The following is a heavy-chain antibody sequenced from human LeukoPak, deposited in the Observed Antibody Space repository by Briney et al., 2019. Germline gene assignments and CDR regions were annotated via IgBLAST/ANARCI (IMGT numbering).Heavy chain of an antibody. CDR2: ISSSSSYI. CDR1: GFTFSSYS. Sequence: GGSLRLSCAASGFTFSSYSMNWVRQAPGKGLEWVSSISSSSSYIYYADSVKGRFTISRDNAKNSLYLKMNSLRAEDTAVYYCARVHNYYYGMDVWGQGTTVTVSS. J-gene: IGHJ6*02. V-gene: IGHV3-21*01. CDR3: ARVHNYYYGMDV.